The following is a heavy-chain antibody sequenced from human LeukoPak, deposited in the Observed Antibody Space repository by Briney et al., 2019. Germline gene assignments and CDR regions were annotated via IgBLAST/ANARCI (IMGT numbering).Heavy chain of an antibody. D-gene: IGHD2-15*01. J-gene: IGHJ4*02. CDR3: ARALGYCSGGSCYPTDY. Sequence: ASVKVSCKASEYTFTGYYMHWVRQAPGQGLEWMGWINPNSGGTNYAQKFQGRVTMTRDTSISTAYMELSRLRSDDTAVYYCARALGYCSGGSCYPTDYWGQGTLVTVSS. V-gene: IGHV1-2*02. CDR2: INPNSGGT. CDR1: EYTFTGYY.